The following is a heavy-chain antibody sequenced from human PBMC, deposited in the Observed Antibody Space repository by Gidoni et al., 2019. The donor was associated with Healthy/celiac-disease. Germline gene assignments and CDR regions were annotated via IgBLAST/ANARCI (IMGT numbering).Heavy chain of an antibody. CDR1: GGSFSGYY. Sequence: QVQLQQWGAGLLQPSEPMSLTCAVYGGSFSGYYWSWIRQPTGQGLEWIREINHSRSTNYNPSLKSRVTISVDTSKNQFALKLSSVTAADTAVDYGARGFQFRRQARAAWYFDLWGRGTLVTVSS. CDR3: ARGFQFRRQARAAWYFDL. J-gene: IGHJ2*01. CDR2: INHSRST. V-gene: IGHV4-34*01. D-gene: IGHD2-15*01.